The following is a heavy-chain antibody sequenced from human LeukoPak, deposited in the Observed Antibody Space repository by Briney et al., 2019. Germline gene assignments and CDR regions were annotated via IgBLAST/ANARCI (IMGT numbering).Heavy chain of an antibody. Sequence: ASVTVSCKASGGTFSSYAISWVRQAPGQGLEWMGGIIPIFGTANYAQKFQGRVTITADESTSTAYMELSSLRSEDTAVYYCARDGSGGSYESGYFDYWGRGTLVTVSS. CDR2: IIPIFGTA. D-gene: IGHD2-15*01. V-gene: IGHV1-69*13. CDR1: GGTFSSYA. J-gene: IGHJ4*02. CDR3: ARDGSGGSYESGYFDY.